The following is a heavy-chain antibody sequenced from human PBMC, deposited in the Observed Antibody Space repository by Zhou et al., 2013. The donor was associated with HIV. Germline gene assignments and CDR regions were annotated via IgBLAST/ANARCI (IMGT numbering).Heavy chain of an antibody. CDR2: LIPLVGRT. J-gene: IGHJ6*03. CDR1: GGTFTNYA. D-gene: IGHD2-2*01. Sequence: QVQLMQSGAEVKKPGSSVRVSCKASGGTFTNYAVTWVRQAPGQGLEWMGRLIPLVGRTDYAQKFQGRITITADKSTNTAYLTLTSLRSEDTAVYYCARDEGDCSSTSCYYYYMDVWGKGTTVTVSS. CDR3: ARDEGDCSSTSCYYYYMDV. V-gene: IGHV1-69*04.